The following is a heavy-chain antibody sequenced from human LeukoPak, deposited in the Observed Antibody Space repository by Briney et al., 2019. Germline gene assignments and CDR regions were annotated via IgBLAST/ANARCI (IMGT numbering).Heavy chain of an antibody. CDR3: ARESVAVDS. Sequence: TGGSLRLSCAASGFTFSSHGMHWVRQAPGKGLVWVSRIYSDGSSTSYANSVKGRFTISRDNTKNTLYLQMNSLRADDTAVYYCARESVAVDSWGQGTLVTVSS. CDR1: GFTFSSHG. J-gene: IGHJ4*02. CDR2: IYSDGSST. D-gene: IGHD6-19*01. V-gene: IGHV3-74*01.